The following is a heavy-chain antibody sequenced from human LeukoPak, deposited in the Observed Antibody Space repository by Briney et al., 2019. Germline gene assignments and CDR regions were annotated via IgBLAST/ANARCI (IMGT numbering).Heavy chain of an antibody. CDR1: GYSFTCYW. J-gene: IGHJ4*02. CDR3: ATALSGSYPSN. Sequence: GEALKISCXGSGYSFTCYWIGWVRQMPGKGLEWMGIIYPGDSDTRYSPSFQGQVTISADKSISTAYLQWSSLKASDTAMYYCATALSGSYPSNWGQGTLVTVPS. V-gene: IGHV5-51*01. D-gene: IGHD1-26*01. CDR2: IYPGDSDT.